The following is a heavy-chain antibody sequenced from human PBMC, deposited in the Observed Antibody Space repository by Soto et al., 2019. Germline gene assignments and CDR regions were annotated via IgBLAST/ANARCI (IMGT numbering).Heavy chain of an antibody. Sequence: ASVKVSYKASGYTFTGYYMHWVRQAPGQGLEWMGWINPNSGGTNYAQKFQGWVTMTRDTSISTAYMELSRLRSDDTAVYYCARAPRGIAVAGTAFDYWGQGTLVTVSS. V-gene: IGHV1-2*04. J-gene: IGHJ4*02. CDR2: INPNSGGT. CDR1: GYTFTGYY. D-gene: IGHD6-19*01. CDR3: ARAPRGIAVAGTAFDY.